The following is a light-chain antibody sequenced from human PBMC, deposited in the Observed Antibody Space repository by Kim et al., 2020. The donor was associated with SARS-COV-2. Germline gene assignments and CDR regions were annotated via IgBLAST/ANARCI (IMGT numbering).Light chain of an antibody. CDR3: QHRSN. Sequence: ATLSLSPGERATLSCRASQSISSSLAWYQQKPGQAPRLLMYDASNRATGIPARFSGSGPGTDFTLTISSLEPEDFAVYYCQHRSNFGGGTKVDIK. J-gene: IGKJ4*01. V-gene: IGKV3D-11*02. CDR2: DAS. CDR1: QSISSS.